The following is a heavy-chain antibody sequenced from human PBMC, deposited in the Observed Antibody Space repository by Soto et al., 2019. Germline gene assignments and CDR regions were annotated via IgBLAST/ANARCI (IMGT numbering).Heavy chain of an antibody. CDR3: ARGKDSDGYYYFDY. CDR1: GGSISSGGYY. V-gene: IGHV4-31*03. J-gene: IGHJ4*02. CDR2: IYSSGGT. D-gene: IGHD3-22*01. Sequence: PSETLSLTCTVSGGSISSGGYYWSWIRQHPGKGLEWIGYIYSSGGTYYHPSPKSRLIVSSDTSKNQFSLRLNSVTAADTAVYYCARGKDSDGYYYFDYWGQGTLVTVSS.